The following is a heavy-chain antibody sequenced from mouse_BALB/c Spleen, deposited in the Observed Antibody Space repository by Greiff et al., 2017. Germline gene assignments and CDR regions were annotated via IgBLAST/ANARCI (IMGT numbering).Heavy chain of an antibody. CDR3: ARDGYYHNYYAMDY. CDR2: IWGDGST. Sequence: VQLKESGPGLVAPSQSLSITCTVSGFSLTGYGVNWGRQPPGKGLEWLGMIWGDGSTDYNSALKSRLSISKDNSKSQVFLKMNSLQTDDTARYYCARDGYYHNYYAMDYWGQGTSVTVSS. J-gene: IGHJ4*01. D-gene: IGHD2-3*01. CDR1: GFSLTGYG. V-gene: IGHV2-6-7*01.